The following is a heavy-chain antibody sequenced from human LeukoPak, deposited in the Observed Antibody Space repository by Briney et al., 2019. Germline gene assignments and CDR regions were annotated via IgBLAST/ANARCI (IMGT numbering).Heavy chain of an antibody. CDR1: GGSISSSSYY. J-gene: IGHJ3*02. D-gene: IGHD3-9*01. CDR2: IYYSGST. Sequence: SSETLSLTCTVSGGSISSSSYYWGWIRQPPGKGLEWIGSIYYSGSTYYNPSLKSRVTISVDTSKNQFSLKLSSVTAADTAVYYCAKAQLNYDILTGYYADPDAFDIWGQGTMVTVSS. CDR3: AKAQLNYDILTGYYADPDAFDI. V-gene: IGHV4-39*01.